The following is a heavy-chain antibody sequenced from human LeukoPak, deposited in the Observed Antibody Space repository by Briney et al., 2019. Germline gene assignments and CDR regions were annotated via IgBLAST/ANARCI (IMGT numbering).Heavy chain of an antibody. D-gene: IGHD3-10*01. CDR1: GGSFSGYY. CDR3: ASLEWGSGSYYIMDAGSVGSGFDY. CDR2: INHSGST. J-gene: IGHJ4*02. Sequence: SETLSLTCAVYGGSFSGYYWSWIRQPPGKGLEWIGEINHSGSTNYNPSLKSRVTISVDTSKNQFSLKLSSVTAADTAVYYCASLEWGSGSYYIMDAGSVGSGFDYWGQGTLVTVSS. V-gene: IGHV4-34*01.